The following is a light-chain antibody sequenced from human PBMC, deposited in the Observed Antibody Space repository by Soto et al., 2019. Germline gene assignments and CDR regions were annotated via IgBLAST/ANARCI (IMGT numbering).Light chain of an antibody. CDR3: QQSYSTPRT. Sequence: DIQMTQSPSSLSAYVGDRVTITCRASQSISSYLNWYQHKPGSAPKLLIYAASSLQSGVPSRFSGAGSGTEFTLTISSQEPEDFAAYYCQQSYSTPRTFGQGTMLEIK. V-gene: IGKV1-39*01. CDR1: QSISSY. CDR2: AAS. J-gene: IGKJ2*01.